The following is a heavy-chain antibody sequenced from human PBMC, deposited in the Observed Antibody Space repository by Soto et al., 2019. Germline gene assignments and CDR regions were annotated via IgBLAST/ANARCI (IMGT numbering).Heavy chain of an antibody. D-gene: IGHD1-26*01. J-gene: IGHJ3*01. Sequence: EVQLVESGGGLVQPGESLRLSCAASGFTFDYYWMHWVRQAPGKGLVWVSRIHSDGTSTTYADSVKGRFTISRDNAKKTLCLQMNSLRAEDTAVYYCARGDRGAFDLWGQGTVVTVSS. V-gene: IGHV3-74*01. CDR1: GFTFDYYW. CDR2: IHSDGTST. CDR3: ARGDRGAFDL.